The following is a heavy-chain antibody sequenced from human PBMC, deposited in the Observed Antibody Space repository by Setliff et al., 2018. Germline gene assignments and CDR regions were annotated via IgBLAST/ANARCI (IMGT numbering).Heavy chain of an antibody. CDR2: FDPEDGET. Sequence: GASVKVSCKVSGYNLTKLSMHWVRQAPGKGLEWMGGFDPEDGETIYAQKFQGRVTMTEDTSTDTAYMELSSLRSEDTAVYYCATSVPWIQLVLYPQGHPEPFDYWGQGTLVT. CDR3: ATSVPWIQLVLYPQGHPEPFDY. D-gene: IGHD5-18*01. CDR1: GYNLTKLS. J-gene: IGHJ4*02. V-gene: IGHV1-24*01.